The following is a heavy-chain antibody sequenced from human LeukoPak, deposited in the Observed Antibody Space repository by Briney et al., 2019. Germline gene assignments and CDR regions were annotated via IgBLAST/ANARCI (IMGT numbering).Heavy chain of an antibody. Sequence: GGSLILSCSASGFTFSSYAMHWVRQAPGKGLEYVSAISSNGGSTYYADSVKGRFTISRDNSKNTLYLQMSSLRAEDTAVYYCVKGLRFLEWVNWYFDLWGRGTLVSVSS. V-gene: IGHV3-64D*09. CDR3: VKGLRFLEWVNWYFDL. CDR2: ISSNGGST. CDR1: GFTFSSYA. D-gene: IGHD3-3*01. J-gene: IGHJ2*01.